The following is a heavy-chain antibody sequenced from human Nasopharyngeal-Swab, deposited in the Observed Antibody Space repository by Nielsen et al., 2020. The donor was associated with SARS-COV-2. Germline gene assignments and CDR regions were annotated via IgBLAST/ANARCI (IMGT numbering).Heavy chain of an antibody. D-gene: IGHD3-10*01. V-gene: IGHV1-46*01. CDR2: INPSGGST. CDR1: GYTFTSYY. J-gene: IGHJ6*02. CDR3: AADLGEFYYYYGMDV. Sequence: ASVKVSCKASGYTFTSYYMHWVRQAPGQGLEWMGIINPSGGSTSYAQKFQGRVTMTRDTSTSTVYMELSSLRSEDTAVYYCAADLGEFYYYYGMDVWGQGTTVTVSS.